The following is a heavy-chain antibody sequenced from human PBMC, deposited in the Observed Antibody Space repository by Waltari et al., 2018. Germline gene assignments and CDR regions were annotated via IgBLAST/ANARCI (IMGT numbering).Heavy chain of an antibody. CDR2: INHSGST. Sequence: QVQLQQWGAGLLKPSETLSLTCAVYGGSFSGYYWSWIRQPPGKGLEWIGEINHSGSTNYNPSLESRVTISVDTSKNQFSLKLSSVTAADTAVYYCARHSLLHYYDSSGYYENWGQGTLVTVSS. CDR1: GGSFSGYY. V-gene: IGHV4-34*01. CDR3: ARHSLLHYYDSSGYYEN. J-gene: IGHJ4*02. D-gene: IGHD3-22*01.